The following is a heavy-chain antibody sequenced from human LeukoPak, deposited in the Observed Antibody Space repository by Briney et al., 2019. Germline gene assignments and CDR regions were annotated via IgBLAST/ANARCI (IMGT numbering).Heavy chain of an antibody. J-gene: IGHJ4*02. D-gene: IGHD2-15*01. CDR3: ARDGGYCSGGSCYGYFDY. V-gene: IGHV3-33*01. CDR2: IWYDGSSK. CDR1: GFTFSSYG. Sequence: GRSLRLSCAASGFTFSSYGMHWVRQAPGKGLEWVAVIWYDGSSKYYADSVKGRFTISRDNSKNTLYLQMNSLRAEDTAVYYCARDGGYCSGGSCYGYFDYWGQGTLVTVSS.